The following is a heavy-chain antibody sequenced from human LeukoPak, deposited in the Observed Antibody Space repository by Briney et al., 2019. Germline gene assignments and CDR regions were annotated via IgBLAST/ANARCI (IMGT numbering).Heavy chain of an antibody. V-gene: IGHV3-23*01. D-gene: IGHD3-3*01. CDR1: GFTFSSYA. CDR3: AKDRDDFWSGYYDPWFDY. Sequence: PGGSLRLSCAASGFTFSSYAMNWVRQAPGKGLEWVSAISGSGGSAYYADSVKGRFTISRDNSKNTLYLQMNSLRAADTAVYYCAKDRDDFWSGYYDPWFDYRGQGTLVTVSS. J-gene: IGHJ4*02. CDR2: ISGSGGSA.